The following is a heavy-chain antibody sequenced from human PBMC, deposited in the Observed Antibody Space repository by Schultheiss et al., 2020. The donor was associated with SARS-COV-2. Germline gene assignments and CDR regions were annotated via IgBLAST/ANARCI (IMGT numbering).Heavy chain of an antibody. J-gene: IGHJ4*02. D-gene: IGHD1-26*01. V-gene: IGHV5-51*01. CDR3: ARRRGFNSGAFYADF. CDR1: GYSFTSYW. Sequence: GGSLRLSCKGSGYSFTSYWIGWVRQMPGKGLEWMGIIYPGDSDTRYSPSFQGQVTISVDKSINTAYVEWKTLKASDSAMYYCARRRGFNSGAFYADFWGQGTHVTVSS. CDR2: IYPGDSDT.